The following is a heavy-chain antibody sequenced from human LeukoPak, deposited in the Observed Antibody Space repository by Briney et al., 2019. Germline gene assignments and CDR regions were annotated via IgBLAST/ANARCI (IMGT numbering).Heavy chain of an antibody. V-gene: IGHV3-30-3*01. J-gene: IGHJ4*02. CDR1: GFTFSSYA. D-gene: IGHD2-15*01. Sequence: PGGSLRLSCAASGFTFSSYAMHWVRQAPGKGLEWVAVISYDGSNKYYADSVKGRFTISRDNSKNTLYLQMNSLRAEDTAVYYCAKDHLIIGFYWGQGTLVTVSS. CDR3: AKDHLIIGFY. CDR2: ISYDGSNK.